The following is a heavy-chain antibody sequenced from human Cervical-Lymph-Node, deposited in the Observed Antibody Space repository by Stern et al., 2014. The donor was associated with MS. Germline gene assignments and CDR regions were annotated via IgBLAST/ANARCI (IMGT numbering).Heavy chain of an antibody. J-gene: IGHJ4*02. D-gene: IGHD5-12*01. Sequence: QVTLRESGPTLVKPTQTLTLTCTFSGFSLSTSGVGVGWIRQPPGKALEWLAIIYWDDDKRYNPSLKRRLTITKDTSKNQVVLTMTNMDPVDTATYYCAHRPEWLRFFDYWGQGTLVTVSS. CDR2: IYWDDDK. CDR3: AHRPEWLRFFDY. V-gene: IGHV2-5*02. CDR1: GFSLSTSGVG.